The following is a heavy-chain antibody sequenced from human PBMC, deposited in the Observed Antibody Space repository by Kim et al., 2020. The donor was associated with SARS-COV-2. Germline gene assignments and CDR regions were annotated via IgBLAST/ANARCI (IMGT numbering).Heavy chain of an antibody. J-gene: IGHJ6*02. D-gene: IGHD6-13*01. Sequence: SQTLSLTCAISGDSVSSNSAAWNWIRQSPSRGLEWLGRTYYRSKWYNDYAVSVKSRITINPDTSKNQFSLQLNSVTPEDTAVYYCAREGSSSWGILYYYGMDVWGQGTTVTVSS. CDR1: GDSVSSNSAA. V-gene: IGHV6-1*01. CDR2: TYYRSKWYN. CDR3: AREGSSSWGILYYYGMDV.